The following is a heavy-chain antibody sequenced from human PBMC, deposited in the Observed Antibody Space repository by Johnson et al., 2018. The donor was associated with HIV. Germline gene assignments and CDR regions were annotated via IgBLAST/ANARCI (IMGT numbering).Heavy chain of an antibody. CDR2: IYSGGST. Sequence: VQLVESGGGLVQPGRSLRLSCAASGFTVSSNYMSWVRQAPGKGLEWVSVIYSGGSTYNADSVKGRFTISRDNSKNTLYLQMNSLRAEDTAVYYCASVSIWGGYPDAFDIWGQGTMVTVSS. CDR3: ASVSIWGGYPDAFDI. D-gene: IGHD3-3*01. J-gene: IGHJ3*02. CDR1: GFTVSSNY. V-gene: IGHV3-53*01.